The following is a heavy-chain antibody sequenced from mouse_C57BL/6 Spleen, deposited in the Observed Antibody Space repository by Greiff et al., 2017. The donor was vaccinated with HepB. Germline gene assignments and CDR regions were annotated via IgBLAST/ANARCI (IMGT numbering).Heavy chain of an antibody. CDR2: IRNKANGYTT. D-gene: IGHD2-5*01. Sequence: EVKLMESGGGLVQPGGSLSLSCAASGFTFTDYYMSWVRQPPGKALEWLGFIRNKANGYTTEYSASVKGRFTISRDNSQSILYLQMNALRAEDSATYYCASLFPYSNYWYFDVWGTGTTVTVSS. CDR3: ASLFPYSNYWYFDV. CDR1: GFTFTDYY. V-gene: IGHV7-3*01. J-gene: IGHJ1*03.